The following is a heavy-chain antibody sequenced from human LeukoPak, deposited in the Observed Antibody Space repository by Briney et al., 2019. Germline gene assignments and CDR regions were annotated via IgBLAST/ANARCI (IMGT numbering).Heavy chain of an antibody. V-gene: IGHV1-69-2*01. CDR3: ATITECYGDYVLYYFDY. D-gene: IGHD4-17*01. J-gene: IGHJ4*02. CDR2: VDPEDGET. Sequence: ASVKVSCKVSGYTFTDYYMHWVQQAPGKGLEWMGLVDPEDGETIYAEKFQGRVTITADTSTDTAYMELSSLRSEDTAVYYCATITECYGDYVLYYFDYWGQGTLVTVSS. CDR1: GYTFTDYY.